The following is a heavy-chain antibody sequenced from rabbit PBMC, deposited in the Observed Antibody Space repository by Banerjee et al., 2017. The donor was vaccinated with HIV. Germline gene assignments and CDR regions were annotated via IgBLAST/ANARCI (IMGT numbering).Heavy chain of an antibody. D-gene: IGHD1-1*01. CDR2: IYAGSSGSI. CDR3: ARDASSGGYGYGMDL. J-gene: IGHJ6*01. Sequence: QSLEESGGDLVKPGASLTLTCTASGFSFSSSDWICWVRQAPGKGLEWIACIYAGSSGSIYYASWAKGRFTISKTSSTTVTLQMTSLTAADTATYFCARDASSGGYGYGMDLRGPGTLVTVS. CDR1: GFSFSSSDW. V-gene: IGHV1S40*01.